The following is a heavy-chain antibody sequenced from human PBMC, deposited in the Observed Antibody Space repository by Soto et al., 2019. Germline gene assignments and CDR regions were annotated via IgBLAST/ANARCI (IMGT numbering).Heavy chain of an antibody. D-gene: IGHD3-9*01. CDR1: GGTFSSYA. CDR2: IIPIFGTA. Sequence: GASVKVSCKASGGTFSSYAISWVRQAPGQGLEWMGGIIPIFGTANYAQKFQGRVTITADESTSTAYMELSSLRSEDTAVYYCASFDSTPHYYYYGMDVWGQGTTVTVSS. V-gene: IGHV1-69*13. CDR3: ASFDSTPHYYYYGMDV. J-gene: IGHJ6*02.